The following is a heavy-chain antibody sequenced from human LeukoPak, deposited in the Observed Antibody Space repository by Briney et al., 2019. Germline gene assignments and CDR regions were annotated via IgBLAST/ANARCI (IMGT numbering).Heavy chain of an antibody. V-gene: IGHV3-30*02. CDR2: IWSAEGNK. D-gene: IGHD3-10*01. CDR1: GFTFKSYG. Sequence: GGSLRLSCAASGFTFKSYGMHWVRQAPGKGLEWVAVIWSAEGNKNYLDSVKGRFTISRDNSKNTLYLQMNSLTTEDTAVYYCAKEGPGGLNFWGQGTLVTVSS. CDR3: AKEGPGGLNF. J-gene: IGHJ4*02.